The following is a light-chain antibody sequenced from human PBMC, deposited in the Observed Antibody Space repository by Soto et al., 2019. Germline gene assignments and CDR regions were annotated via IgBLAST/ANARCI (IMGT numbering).Light chain of an antibody. CDR1: SGDVGDYNR. CDR3: SSYTSGTTVV. Sequence: QSALTQPPSVSGSPGQSVTISCTGTSGDVGDYNRVSWYQQPPGTAPKLIIYEVINRPSGVPDRFSGSKSGNTASLTISGLQAEDEADYYCSSYTSGTTVVFGGGTQLTVL. V-gene: IGLV2-18*02. J-gene: IGLJ2*01. CDR2: EVI.